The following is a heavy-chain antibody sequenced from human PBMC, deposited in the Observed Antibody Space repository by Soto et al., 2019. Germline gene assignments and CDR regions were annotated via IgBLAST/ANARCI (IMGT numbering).Heavy chain of an antibody. V-gene: IGHV3-9*01. CDR1: GFTFDDHA. CDR3: WRDVTGGRGAGAGHVPGYYFAMGA. Sequence: EVQLVESGGGLVQPGRSLRLSCVTSGFTFDDHAMHWVRQVPGKGLEWVSCVSWNSDGIGYADSVKGRFTISRDNAKNSLYLQMNSLRPEDSALYYLWRDVTGGRGAGAGHVPGYYFAMGAWGQGTTVTVSS. D-gene: IGHD2-21*02. CDR2: VSWNSDGI. J-gene: IGHJ6*02.